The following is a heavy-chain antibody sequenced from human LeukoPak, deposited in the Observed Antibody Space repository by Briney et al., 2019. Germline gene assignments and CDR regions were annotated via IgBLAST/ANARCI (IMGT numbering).Heavy chain of an antibody. J-gene: IGHJ4*02. D-gene: IGHD4-23*01. CDR2: IYYSGST. CDR1: GGSIGSYY. V-gene: IGHV4-59*01. CDR3: ARGLREIYGGNPGDG. Sequence: SETLSLTRTVSGGSIGSYYWSWIRQPPGRGLAWVGYIYYSGSTNYNPSLQSRVTISVDSSKSQFPLKLSSVTAADTAVYFCARGLREIYGGNPGDGWGQGALVTVSS.